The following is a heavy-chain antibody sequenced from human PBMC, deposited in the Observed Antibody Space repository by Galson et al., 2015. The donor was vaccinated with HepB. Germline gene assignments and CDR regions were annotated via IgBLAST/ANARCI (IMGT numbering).Heavy chain of an antibody. CDR2: ISYDGSNK. Sequence: SLRLSCAASGFTFSSYVMHWVRQAPGKGLEWVAVISYDGSNKYYADSVKGRFTISRDNSKNTLYLQMNSLRAEDTAVYYCARDKRITMIVVVPDDAFDIWCQGTMVTVSS. CDR1: GFTFSSYV. V-gene: IGHV3-30*03. CDR3: ARDKRITMIVVVPDDAFDI. J-gene: IGHJ3*02. D-gene: IGHD3-22*01.